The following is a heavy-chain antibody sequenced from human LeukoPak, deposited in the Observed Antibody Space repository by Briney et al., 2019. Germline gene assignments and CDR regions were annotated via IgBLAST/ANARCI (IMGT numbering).Heavy chain of an antibody. CDR3: ASYFVGNGGRGY. J-gene: IGHJ4*02. CDR2: VYDSWNN. CDR1: GDSNNSVNSH. Sequence: SDTLSLTCTISGDSNNSVNSHWTWIRQPPGKGLEWLGSVYDSWNNYYNPSLESRITMSVDTSKNQYSLELSSVIAADTAVYYCASYFVGNGGRGYWGQGALVTVSS. D-gene: IGHD3-10*02. V-gene: IGHV4-30-4*02.